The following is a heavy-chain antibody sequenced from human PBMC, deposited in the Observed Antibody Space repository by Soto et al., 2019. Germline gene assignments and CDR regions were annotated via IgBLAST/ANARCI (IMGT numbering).Heavy chain of an antibody. J-gene: IGHJ4*02. CDR3: ARDLFSSGSGADY. V-gene: IGHV3-21*01. CDR1: GFTFSSYS. CDR2: ISSSSSYI. D-gene: IGHD6-13*01. Sequence: EVQLVESGGGLVKPGGSLRLSCAASGFTFSSYSMNWVRQAPGKGLEWVSSISSSSSYIYYADSVKGRFTISRDNAKNSLYLQTNSLRAEDTAVYYCARDLFSSGSGADYWGQGTLVTVSS.